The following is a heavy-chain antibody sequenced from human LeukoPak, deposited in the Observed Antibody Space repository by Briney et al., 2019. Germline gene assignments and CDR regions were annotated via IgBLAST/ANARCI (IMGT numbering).Heavy chain of an antibody. CDR2: INHSEST. V-gene: IGHV4-61*08. J-gene: IGHJ4*01. CDR1: GGSISSGGYY. CDR3: ARGSYCSSTSCYEMSRCFFDY. D-gene: IGHD2-2*01. Sequence: PSETLSLTCTVSGGSISSGGYYWSWIRQPPGKGLEWIGEINHSESTNYNPSIKSRVTISGDTSKKQFSLKVSSVTAADTALYFCARGSYCSSTSCYEMSRCFFDYWGQGSLVTVSS.